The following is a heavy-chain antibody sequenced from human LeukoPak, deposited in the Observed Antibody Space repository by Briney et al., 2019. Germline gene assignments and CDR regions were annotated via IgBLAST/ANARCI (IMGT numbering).Heavy chain of an antibody. J-gene: IGHJ3*02. D-gene: IGHD3-10*01. CDR2: IYYSGST. Sequence: SETLSLTCTVSGGSISSYYWSWIRQPPEKGLEWIGYIYYSGSTNYNPSLKSRVTMSVDTSKNQFSLKLSSVTAADTAVYYCARAYGSGSLDAFDIWGQGTMVTVSS. CDR1: GGSISSYY. CDR3: ARAYGSGSLDAFDI. V-gene: IGHV4-59*08.